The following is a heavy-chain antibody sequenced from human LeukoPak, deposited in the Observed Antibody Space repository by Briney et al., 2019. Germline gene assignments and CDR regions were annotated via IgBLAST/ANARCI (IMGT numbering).Heavy chain of an antibody. CDR3: ARALNPLPGTYYFDY. D-gene: IGHD2-15*01. CDR1: GASTNSHY. V-gene: IGHV4-4*07. J-gene: IGHJ4*02. Sequence: PSETLSLTCTVSGASTNSHYWSWIRQPAGKGLEWIGRIYISGSTNYNSSLQSRVTMSVDTSKNQFSLKLTPVTAADTAVYYCARALNPLPGTYYFDYWGQGTLVTVSS. CDR2: IYISGST.